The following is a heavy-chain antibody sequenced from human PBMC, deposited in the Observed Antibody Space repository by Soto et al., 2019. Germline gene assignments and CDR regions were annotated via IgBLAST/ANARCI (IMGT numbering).Heavy chain of an antibody. CDR3: ARLNGYCVSTNYHGYYGMDV. CDR1: GCSVSSNSYS. CDR2: IYSSENT. V-gene: IGHV4-39*01. D-gene: IGHD2-2*03. Sequence: SETLSLTCAVSGCSVSSNSYSWGWVRQSPGKGLEWIGTIYSSENTYYNPSLLSRVTISVDTSKNEFSLRLSSVTAADTAVYYCARLNGYCVSTNYHGYYGMDVWGQGTTVTVSS. J-gene: IGHJ6*02.